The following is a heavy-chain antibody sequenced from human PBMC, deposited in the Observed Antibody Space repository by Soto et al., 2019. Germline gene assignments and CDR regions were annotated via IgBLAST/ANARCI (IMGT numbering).Heavy chain of an antibody. CDR2: MNPNSGNT. CDR1: GYTFTSYD. CDR3: ARANSHYYDSSGYYSLAYYYYGMDV. Sequence: QVQLVQSGAEVKKPGASVKVSCKASGYTFTSYDINWVRQATGQGLEWMGWMNPNSGNTGYAQKFQGRVTMTRKTSISTAYMELSSLRSEDTAVYYCARANSHYYDSSGYYSLAYYYYGMDVWGQGTTVTVSS. J-gene: IGHJ6*02. D-gene: IGHD3-22*01. V-gene: IGHV1-8*01.